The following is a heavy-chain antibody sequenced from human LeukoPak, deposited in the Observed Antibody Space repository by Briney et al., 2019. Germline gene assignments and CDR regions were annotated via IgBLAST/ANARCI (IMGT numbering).Heavy chain of an antibody. V-gene: IGHV4-39*07. Sequence: KPSETLSLTCTVSGGSISSSSYYWGWIRQPPGKGLEWIGSIYYSGSTYYNPSLKSRVTISVDTSKNQFSLRLSSVTAADTAVYYCARSPLRGGDGAFDIWGQGTMVTVSS. D-gene: IGHD4-17*01. CDR3: ARSPLRGGDGAFDI. CDR1: GGSISSSSYY. CDR2: IYYSGST. J-gene: IGHJ3*02.